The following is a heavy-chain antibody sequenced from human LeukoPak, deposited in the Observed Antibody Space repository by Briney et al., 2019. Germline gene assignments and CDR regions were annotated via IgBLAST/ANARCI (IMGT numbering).Heavy chain of an antibody. J-gene: IGHJ5*02. CDR3: ARAWVAAKNWFDP. D-gene: IGHD2-15*01. V-gene: IGHV3-20*04. Sequence: GGSLRLSCAASGFTFDDSGMSWVRQAPGKGLEWVSGINWTGGSTVYADSVKGRFTISRDNAKNSLYLQMNSLRAEDTAVYYCARAWVAAKNWFDPWGQGTLVTVSS. CDR2: INWTGGST. CDR1: GFTFDDSG.